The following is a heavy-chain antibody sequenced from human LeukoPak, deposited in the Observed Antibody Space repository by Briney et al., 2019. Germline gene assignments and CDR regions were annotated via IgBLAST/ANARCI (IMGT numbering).Heavy chain of an antibody. D-gene: IGHD4-23*01. CDR3: AKRSDYGGNWNYFDY. CDR1: GFTFSIHG. V-gene: IGHV3-23*01. J-gene: IGHJ4*02. Sequence: PGGSLRLSCAASGFTFSIHGMSWVRQAPGKGLEWVSAISGRDSGTCYADSVKGRFTISRDNSKNTLCLQMNTLRAEDTAVYYCAKRSDYGGNWNYFDYWGQGTLVTVSS. CDR2: ISGRDSGT.